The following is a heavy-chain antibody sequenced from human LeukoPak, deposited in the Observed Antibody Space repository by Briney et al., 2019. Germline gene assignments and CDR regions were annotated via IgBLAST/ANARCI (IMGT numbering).Heavy chain of an antibody. Sequence: SETLSLTCAVYGGSFSGYYWSWLRQPPGKGLEWIGEINHSGSTNYNPSLKSRVTISVDTSKNQFSLKLSSVTAEETAVYYCARLLGLGVGDDWGQGTLVTVSS. D-gene: IGHD1-26*01. J-gene: IGHJ4*02. CDR1: GGSFSGYY. V-gene: IGHV4-34*01. CDR3: ARLLGLGVGDD. CDR2: INHSGST.